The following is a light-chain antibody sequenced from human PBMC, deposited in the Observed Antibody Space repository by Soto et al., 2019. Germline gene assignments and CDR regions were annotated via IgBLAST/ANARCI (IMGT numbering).Light chain of an antibody. J-gene: IGLJ1*01. CDR3: HVWDSSSEHV. Sequence: YGLTQPPSVYVAPGQTARITCGGNNIGSKSVHWYQQKPGQAPVLVVDDDSDRPSGIPERFSGSNSGNTATLTISRVDAGDEADYFCHVWDSSSEHVFGTGTKVTVL. CDR1: NIGSKS. CDR2: DDS. V-gene: IGLV3-21*02.